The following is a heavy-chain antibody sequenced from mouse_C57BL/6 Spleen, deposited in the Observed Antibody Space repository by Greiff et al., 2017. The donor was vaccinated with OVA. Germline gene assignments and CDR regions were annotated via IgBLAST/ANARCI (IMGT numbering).Heavy chain of an antibody. Sequence: VQLQQSGPELVKPGASVKISCKASGYAFSSSWMNWVKQRHGKGLEWIGRIYPDKGDTNYNGKFKGKATLTADKSSSTAYMQLSSLTSEDSAVYFCATDDGYYEDAMDYWGQGTSVTVSS. J-gene: IGHJ4*01. V-gene: IGHV1-82*01. CDR1: GYAFSSSW. CDR3: ATDDGYYEDAMDY. D-gene: IGHD2-3*01. CDR2: IYPDKGDT.